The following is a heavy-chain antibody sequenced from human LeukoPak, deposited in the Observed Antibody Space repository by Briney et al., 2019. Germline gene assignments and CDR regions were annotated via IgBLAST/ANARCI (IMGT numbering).Heavy chain of an antibody. CDR2: IYYSGST. CDR3: ARSDTLFDY. D-gene: IGHD2-2*02. Sequence: SETLSLTCTVSGGSISSSSYYWGWIRQPPGKGLEWIGSIYYSGSTYYNPSLKSRVTISVDTSKNQFSLKLSSVTAADTAVYYCARSDTLFDYWSQGTLVTVSS. J-gene: IGHJ4*02. V-gene: IGHV4-39*01. CDR1: GGSISSSSYY.